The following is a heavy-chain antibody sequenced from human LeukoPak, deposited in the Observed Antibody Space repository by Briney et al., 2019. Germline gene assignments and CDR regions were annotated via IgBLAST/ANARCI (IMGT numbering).Heavy chain of an antibody. J-gene: IGHJ4*02. V-gene: IGHV4-34*01. D-gene: IGHD3-9*01. Sequence: SETLSLTCAVYGGSFRGYYWSWIRQPPGKGLEWIGEINHSGSTNYNPSLKSRVTISVDTSKNQFSLKLSSVTAADTAGDYCARGLKYYDILTGYWYYFDYWGQGTLVTVSS. CDR1: GGSFRGYY. CDR3: ARGLKYYDILTGYWYYFDY. CDR2: INHSGST.